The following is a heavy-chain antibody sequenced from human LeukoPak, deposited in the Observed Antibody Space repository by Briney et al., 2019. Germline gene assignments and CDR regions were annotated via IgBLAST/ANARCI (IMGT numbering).Heavy chain of an antibody. V-gene: IGHV3-21*01. CDR2: ISGSGTYM. Sequence: GGSLRLSCAASGFTFSNYSMNWVRQAPGKGLEWVSSISGSGTYMYYADSVKGRFTISRDNAKNSLYLQMSSLRAEDTAVYYCATRYCSRTNCYAFDSWGQGNLVTVSS. CDR1: GFTFSNYS. J-gene: IGHJ4*02. CDR3: ATRYCSRTNCYAFDS. D-gene: IGHD2-2*01.